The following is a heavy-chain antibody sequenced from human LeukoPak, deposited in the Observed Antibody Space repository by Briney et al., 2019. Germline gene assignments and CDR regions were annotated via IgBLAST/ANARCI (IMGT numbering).Heavy chain of an antibody. V-gene: IGHV1-46*01. CDR2: INPSGSST. CDR1: GYSFTSYY. CDR3: ARAHGSHYYDSSGSDAFDI. J-gene: IGHJ3*02. D-gene: IGHD3-22*01. Sequence: ASVKVSCKASGYSFTSYYMHWVRQAPGQGLEWMGLINPSGSSTSYAQKFQGRVTMTRDMSTSTVYMELSSLRSEDTAVYYCARAHGSHYYDSSGSDAFDIWGQGTMVTVSS.